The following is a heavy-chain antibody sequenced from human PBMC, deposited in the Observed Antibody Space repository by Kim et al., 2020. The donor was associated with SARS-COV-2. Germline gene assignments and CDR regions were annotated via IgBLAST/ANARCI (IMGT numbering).Heavy chain of an antibody. CDR2: ISGSGTDI. D-gene: IGHD3-22*01. V-gene: IGHV3-48*02. Sequence: GGSLRLSCAASGFIFTSYSMNWVRQAPGKGLEWVSYISGSGTDIYYADSVKGRFTISRDNAWNSLYLHMNSLRDEDAAIYYCARDLKGYYSVDYWGQGTLVTVSS. J-gene: IGHJ4*02. CDR3: ARDLKGYYSVDY. CDR1: GFIFTSYS.